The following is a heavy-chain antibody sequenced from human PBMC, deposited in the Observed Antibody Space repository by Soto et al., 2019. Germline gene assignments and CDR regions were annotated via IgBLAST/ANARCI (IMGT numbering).Heavy chain of an antibody. J-gene: IGHJ4*02. D-gene: IGHD6-19*01. CDR2: INPSGGGT. Sequence: QVQLVQSGAEVKKPGASVKVSCKTSGFTFTSYCMHWVRQAPGQGLEWMGIINPSGGGTSYAQKFQGRVTMTRDTSTSTAYMEMSSVRYEDTAMYYCATDYCAREGSSGWPFDYWGQGTLVTVSS. CDR3: ATDYCAREGSSGWPFDY. V-gene: IGHV1-46*01. CDR1: GFTFTSYC.